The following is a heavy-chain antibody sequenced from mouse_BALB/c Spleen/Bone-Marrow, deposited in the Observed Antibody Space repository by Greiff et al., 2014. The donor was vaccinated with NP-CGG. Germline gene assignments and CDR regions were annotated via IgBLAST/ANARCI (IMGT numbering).Heavy chain of an antibody. D-gene: IGHD1-1*01. CDR3: TRVITAVLATRATDY. V-gene: IGHV1-5*01. Sequence: EVQLQESGTVLARPGASVKMSCKASGYTFTSYWMHWVKQRPGQGLEWIGAIYPGNSDTSYNQKFKGKAKLTAVTSTSTAYMELSSLTNEDSAVYYCTRVITAVLATRATDYWGQGSSVTVSS. CDR1: GYTFTSYW. J-gene: IGHJ4*01. CDR2: IYPGNSDT.